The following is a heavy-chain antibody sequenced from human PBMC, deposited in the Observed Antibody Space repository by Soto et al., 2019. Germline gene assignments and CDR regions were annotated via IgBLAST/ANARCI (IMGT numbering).Heavy chain of an antibody. CDR2: ISYYLSNK. D-gene: IGHD3-9*01. V-gene: IGHV3-30*18. CDR3: ANPLLYYDILTGIDY. CDR1: GFTFRSYG. Sequence: GGSLRLSCAASGFTFRSYGMHWVRQAPVNGLEFVAVISYYLSNKYYADSVKGRFTVSRYNSENRLYLQMNSLRAEDTAVYYCANPLLYYDILTGIDYWGQGT. J-gene: IGHJ4*02.